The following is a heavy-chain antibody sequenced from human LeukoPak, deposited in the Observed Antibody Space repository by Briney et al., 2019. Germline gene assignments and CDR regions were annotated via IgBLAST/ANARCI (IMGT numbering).Heavy chain of an antibody. CDR2: IYYSGST. CDR3: ARLGYPDAFDI. Sequence: NPSQTLSLTCAVSGCSISSGGYSWSWIRQPPGKGLEWIGHIYYSGSTYYNLSLKSRVTISVDTSKNQFSLKLSSVTAADTAVYYCARLGYPDAFDIWGQGTMVTVSS. V-gene: IGHV4-30-4*07. CDR1: GCSISSGGYS. J-gene: IGHJ3*02. D-gene: IGHD2-15*01.